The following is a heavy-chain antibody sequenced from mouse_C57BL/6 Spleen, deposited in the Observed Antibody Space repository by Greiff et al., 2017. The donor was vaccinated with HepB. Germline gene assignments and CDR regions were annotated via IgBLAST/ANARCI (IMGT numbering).Heavy chain of an antibody. CDR1: GYTFTDYE. CDR2: IDPETGGT. V-gene: IGHV1-15*01. Sequence: QVQLQQSGAELVRPGASVTLSCKASGYTFTDYEMHWVKQTPVHGLEWIGAIDPETGGTAYNQKFKGKAILTADKSSSTAYMELRSLTSEDSAVYYCTKAPGVRDAMDYGGQGTSVTVSS. CDR3: TKAPGVRDAMDY. J-gene: IGHJ4*01.